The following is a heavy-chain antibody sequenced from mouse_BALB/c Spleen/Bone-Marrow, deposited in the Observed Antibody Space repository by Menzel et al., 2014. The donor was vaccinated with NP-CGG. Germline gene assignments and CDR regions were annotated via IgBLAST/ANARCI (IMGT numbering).Heavy chain of an antibody. V-gene: IGHV5-17*02. CDR2: ISSDSDTI. CDR3: TRDHDYDWYFDV. J-gene: IGHJ1*01. D-gene: IGHD2-4*01. Sequence: EVKLVESGGGLVQPGGSRKLSCTASGFTFSSFGIHWVRQAPEKGLEWVAYISSDSDTIYYADTVKGRFTISRDNPKNTLFLQMTSLRSEDTAMYYCTRDHDYDWYFDVWGAGTTVTVSS. CDR1: GFTFSSFG.